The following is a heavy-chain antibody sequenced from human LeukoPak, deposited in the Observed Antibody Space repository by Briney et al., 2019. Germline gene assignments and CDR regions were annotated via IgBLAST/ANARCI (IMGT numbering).Heavy chain of an antibody. J-gene: IGHJ3*01. Sequence: GGSLRLSCAASGFTVSSYAIHWVRQAPGKGLEWVAGLSHDGETEYYADSVRGRFTIPRDNSRNTLYLQMSSLGPEDTAMYYCAKVRVMLINYDAFDVWGRGTLVTVSS. D-gene: IGHD3-10*01. V-gene: IGHV3-30*04. CDR1: GFTVSSYA. CDR3: AKVRVMLINYDAFDV. CDR2: LSHDGETE.